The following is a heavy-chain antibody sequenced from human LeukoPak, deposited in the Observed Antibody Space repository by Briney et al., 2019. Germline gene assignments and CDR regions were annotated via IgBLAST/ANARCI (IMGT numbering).Heavy chain of an antibody. CDR2: IKSKTDGGTT. D-gene: IGHD1-26*01. CDR1: GFTFSKSW. CDR3: TVKELPVDY. J-gene: IGHJ4*02. V-gene: IGHV3-15*01. Sequence: GGSLRLSCAASGFTFSKSWMTWVRQAPGKGLEWVGRIKSKTDGGTTDYAAPVKGRFSISRDDSKNTLYLQLNSLKIEDTAVCYCTVKELPVDYWGPGTLVTVSS.